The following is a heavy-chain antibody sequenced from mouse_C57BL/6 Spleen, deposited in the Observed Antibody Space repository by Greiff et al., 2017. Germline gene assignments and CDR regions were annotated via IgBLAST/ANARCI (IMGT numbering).Heavy chain of an antibody. CDR2: IYPGGGYT. Sequence: VQLQQSGAELVRPGTSVTMSCKASGYTFTNYWIGWAKQRPGHGLEWIGDIYPGGGYTNYNEKFKGKATLTADKSSSTAYMQFSSLTSEDSAIYYCARGGDGKGGFDYWGQGTTLTVSS. CDR1: GYTFTNYW. V-gene: IGHV1-63*01. D-gene: IGHD2-1*01. CDR3: ARGGDGKGGFDY. J-gene: IGHJ2*01.